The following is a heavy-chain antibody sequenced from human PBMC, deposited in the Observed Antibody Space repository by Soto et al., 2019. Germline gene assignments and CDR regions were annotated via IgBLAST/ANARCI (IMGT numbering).Heavy chain of an antibody. CDR3: ARDGYCISTSCYATEYFQH. Sequence: GGSLIVCCGASGCTSGSNYVSWVSQAPGKGLDWVSLISSGGSTSYAQKFQGRVTMTRDTSTSTVYMELSSLRSEDTAVYYCARDGYCISTSCYATEYFQHWGQGTLVTVSS. CDR2: ISSGGST. V-gene: IGHV1-46*01. CDR1: GCTSGSNY. J-gene: IGHJ1*01. D-gene: IGHD2-2*03.